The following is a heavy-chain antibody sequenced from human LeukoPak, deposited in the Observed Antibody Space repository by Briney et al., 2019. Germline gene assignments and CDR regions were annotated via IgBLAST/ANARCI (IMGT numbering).Heavy chain of an antibody. CDR3: ARDSGLGMTTGYFDY. J-gene: IGHJ4*02. V-gene: IGHV4-34*01. D-gene: IGHD4-11*01. CDR2: VTHIGSV. Sequence: SETLSLTCVVSGGSFSGHYWSWIRQPPGKGLEWIGEVTHIGSVNYNPSLESRVTISVDTSKNHLSLKLSSVTAADTAVYYCARDSGLGMTTGYFDYWGQGTLVTVSS. CDR1: GGSFSGHY.